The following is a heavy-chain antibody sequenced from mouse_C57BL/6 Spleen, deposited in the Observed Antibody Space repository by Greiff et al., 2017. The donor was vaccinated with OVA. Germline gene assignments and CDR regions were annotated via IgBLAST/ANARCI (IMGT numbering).Heavy chain of an antibody. CDR2: IRSKSNNYAT. V-gene: IGHV10-1*01. CDR1: GFSFNTYA. D-gene: IGHD1-3*01. Sequence: DVQLVESGGGLVQPKGSLKLSCAASGFSFNTYAMNWVRQAPGKGLEWVARIRSKSNNYATYYADSVKDRFTISRDDSESMLYLQMNNLKTEDTAMYYCVRQGESTKGYFDVWGTGTTVTVSS. J-gene: IGHJ1*03. CDR3: VRQGESTKGYFDV.